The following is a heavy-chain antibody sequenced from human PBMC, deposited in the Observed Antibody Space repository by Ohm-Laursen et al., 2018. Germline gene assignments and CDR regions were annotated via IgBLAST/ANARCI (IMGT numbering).Heavy chain of an antibody. J-gene: IGHJ4*02. CDR1: GFTFSDYY. CDR2: ISSSGSTI. CDR3: ARVGSGYYYAIDY. D-gene: IGHD3-22*01. V-gene: IGHV3-11*01. Sequence: SLRLSCTALGFTFSDYYMSWIRQAPGKGLEWVSYISSSGSTIYYADSVKGRFTISRDNAKNSLFLQMNSLRAEDTAVYYCARVGSGYYYAIDYWGQGTLVTVSS.